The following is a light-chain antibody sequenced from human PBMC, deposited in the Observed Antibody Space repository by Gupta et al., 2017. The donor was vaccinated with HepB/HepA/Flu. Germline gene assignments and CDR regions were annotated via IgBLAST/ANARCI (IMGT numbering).Light chain of an antibody. Sequence: QSALTQPRSVSGSPGQSVTISCAGTSSDVGAYNYVSWLQQYPGKAPKFIIYDVNKRPSGVPDRVSGSKSGNTAYLTISGLQAEDEADYYCASHAGSSVVFGGGTKVTVL. V-gene: IGLV2-11*01. CDR1: SSDVGAYNY. J-gene: IGLJ2*01. CDR3: ASHAGSSVV. CDR2: DVN.